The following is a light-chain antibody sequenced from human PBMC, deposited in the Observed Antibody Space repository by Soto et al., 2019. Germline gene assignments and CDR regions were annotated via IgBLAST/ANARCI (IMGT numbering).Light chain of an antibody. J-gene: IGKJ4*01. CDR2: DVS. Sequence: DIQMTQSPSTLSASVGDRVTITCRASQSTSGWLAWYQQKPGKAPELLIYDVSNLGSGVPSRFSGSGSGTEFTLTISGLQPDDLATYYCQQYTSYPLTFGGGTKV. V-gene: IGKV1-5*01. CDR3: QQYTSYPLT. CDR1: QSTSGW.